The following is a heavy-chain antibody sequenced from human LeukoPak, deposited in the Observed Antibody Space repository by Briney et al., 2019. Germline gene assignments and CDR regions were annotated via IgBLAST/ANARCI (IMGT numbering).Heavy chain of an antibody. D-gene: IGHD4-23*01. Sequence: SDTLSLTCAVYGGSFSGYYWSWIRQPPGKGLEWIGEINHSGSTNYNPSLKSRVTISVDTSKNQFSLKLSSVTAADTAVYYCARGLGLRWQYFDYWGQGTLVTVSS. J-gene: IGHJ4*02. CDR3: ARGLGLRWQYFDY. CDR2: INHSGST. V-gene: IGHV4-34*01. CDR1: GGSFSGYY.